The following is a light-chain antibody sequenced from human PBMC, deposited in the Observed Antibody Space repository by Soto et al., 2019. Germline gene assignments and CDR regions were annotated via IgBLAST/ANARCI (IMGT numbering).Light chain of an antibody. CDR1: QSVSSN. J-gene: IGKJ4*01. V-gene: IGKV3-15*01. CDR2: GAS. CDR3: QQYNNWALT. Sequence: EIVMIQSPATSFVTQGERATLSCRASQSVSSNLAWYQQKPGQAPRLLIYGASTRATGIPARFSGSGSGTEFTLTISSLQSEDFAVYYCQQYNNWALTFGGGTKVDIK.